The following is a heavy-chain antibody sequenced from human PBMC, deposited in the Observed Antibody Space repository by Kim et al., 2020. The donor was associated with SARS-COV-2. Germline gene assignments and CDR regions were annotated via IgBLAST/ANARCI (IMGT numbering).Heavy chain of an antibody. V-gene: IGHV4-34*01. Sequence: SETLSLTCAVYGGSFSGYYWSWIRQPPGKGLEWIGEINHSGSTNYNPSLKSRVTISVDTSKNQFSLKLSSVTAADTAVYYCANLWFGLKDYWGQGTLVTVSS. CDR3: ANLWFGLKDY. J-gene: IGHJ4*02. D-gene: IGHD3-10*01. CDR2: INHSGST. CDR1: GGSFSGYY.